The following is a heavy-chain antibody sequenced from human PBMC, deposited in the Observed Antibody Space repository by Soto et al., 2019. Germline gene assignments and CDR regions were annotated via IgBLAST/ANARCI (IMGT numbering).Heavy chain of an antibody. CDR2: INHSGST. D-gene: IGHD5-12*01. CDR3: VASGYDFVGNDAFDI. V-gene: IGHV4-34*01. CDR1: GGSFSGYY. J-gene: IGHJ3*02. Sequence: SETLSLTCAVYGGSFSGYYWSWIRQPPGKGLEWIGEINHSGSTNYNPSLKSRVTISVDTSKNQFSLKLSSVTAADTAVYYCVASGYDFVGNDAFDIWGQGTMVTVSS.